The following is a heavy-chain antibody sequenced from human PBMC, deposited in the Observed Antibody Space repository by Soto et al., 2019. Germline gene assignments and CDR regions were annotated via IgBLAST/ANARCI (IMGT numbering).Heavy chain of an antibody. CDR2: IYYSGST. D-gene: IGHD6-19*01. Sequence: PSETLSLTCTVSGGSISSSSYYWGWIRQPPGKGLEWIGSIYYSGSTYYNPSLKSRVTISVDTSKNHFSLKLSSVTAADTAVYYCARHPHIAVAGKRTHWFDPWGQGTLVTVSS. CDR1: GGSISSSSYY. V-gene: IGHV4-39*01. J-gene: IGHJ5*02. CDR3: ARHPHIAVAGKRTHWFDP.